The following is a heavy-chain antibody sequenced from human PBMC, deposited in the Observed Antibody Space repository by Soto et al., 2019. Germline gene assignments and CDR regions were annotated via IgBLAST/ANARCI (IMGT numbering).Heavy chain of an antibody. CDR1: GGSFSGYY. Sequence: PXGTLSLTCAVYGGSFSGYYWSRIRPPPGKGLEWSGEINHSGSTNYNPSLKSRVTISVDTSKNQFSLKLSSVTAAETAVYYCARGGVYGSGSYSSGYYYYGMDVWGQGTTVTVSS. CDR3: ARGGVYGSGSYSSGYYYYGMDV. CDR2: INHSGST. J-gene: IGHJ6*02. D-gene: IGHD3-10*01. V-gene: IGHV4-34*01.